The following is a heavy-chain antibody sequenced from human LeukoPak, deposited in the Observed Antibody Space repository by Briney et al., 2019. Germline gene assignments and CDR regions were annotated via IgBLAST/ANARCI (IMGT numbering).Heavy chain of an antibody. CDR2: ISGSGGST. D-gene: IGHD3-3*01. Sequence: GGSLRLSCAASGFTFSSYAMSWVRQAPGKGLEWVSAISGSGGSTYYADSVKGRFTISRDNSKNTLYLQMNSLRAEDTAVYYCAKDGTKITNLWSGYADYWGQGTLVTVSS. V-gene: IGHV3-23*01. J-gene: IGHJ4*02. CDR1: GFTFSSYA. CDR3: AKDGTKITNLWSGYADY.